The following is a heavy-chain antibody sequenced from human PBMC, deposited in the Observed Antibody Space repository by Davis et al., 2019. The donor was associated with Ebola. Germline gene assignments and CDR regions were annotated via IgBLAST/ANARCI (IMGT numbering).Heavy chain of an antibody. Sequence: AASVKVSCKASGYTFTGYYMHWVRQAPGQGLEWMGRINPDTGGAYFAQKFQGRVTMTRDTSISTAYMELSGLRSDDTAVYYCAGLGGGGATDFDSWGQGTLVTVSS. CDR1: GYTFTGYY. V-gene: IGHV1-2*06. D-gene: IGHD1-26*01. J-gene: IGHJ4*02. CDR2: INPDTGGA. CDR3: AGLGGGGATDFDS.